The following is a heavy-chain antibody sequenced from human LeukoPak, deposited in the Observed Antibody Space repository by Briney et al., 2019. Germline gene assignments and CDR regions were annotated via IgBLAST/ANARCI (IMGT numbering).Heavy chain of an antibody. CDR3: ARSGRDGYNPKY. Sequence: ASVKVSCKASGYTFTSYHMHWVRQAPGQGLEWMGKINLSGGSTTYAQKFQGRVTMTRDTSTSTVYMELSSLRSEDTAVYYCARSGRDGYNPKYWGQGALVTVSS. D-gene: IGHD5-24*01. CDR1: GYTFTSYH. CDR2: INLSGGST. V-gene: IGHV1-46*01. J-gene: IGHJ4*02.